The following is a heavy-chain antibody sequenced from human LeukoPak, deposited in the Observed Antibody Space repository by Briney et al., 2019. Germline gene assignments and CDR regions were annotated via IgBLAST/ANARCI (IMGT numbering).Heavy chain of an antibody. CDR1: GFTFSSYS. J-gene: IGHJ5*02. V-gene: IGHV3-21*01. CDR2: ISSSSYI. CDR3: ARAEGRWLRRDNWFDP. D-gene: IGHD4-23*01. Sequence: GGSLRLACAASGFTFSSYSMNWVRQAPGKGLEWVSSISSSSYIYYADSVKGRFTISRDNAKNSLYLQMNSLRAEDTAVYYCARAEGRWLRRDNWFDPWGQGTLVTVSS.